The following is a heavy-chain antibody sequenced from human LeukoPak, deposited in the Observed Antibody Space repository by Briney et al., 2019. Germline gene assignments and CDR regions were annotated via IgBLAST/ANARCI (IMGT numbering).Heavy chain of an antibody. D-gene: IGHD2-2*01. CDR1: GFTFSSYW. V-gene: IGHV3-7*01. CDR3: ARDKSSTRPNWFDP. CDR2: IKQDGSEK. Sequence: GGSLRLSCAASGFTFSSYWMSWVRQAPGKGLEWVANIKQDGSEKYYVDSVKGRFTISRDNAKNSLYLQMNSLRAEDTAVYYCARDKSSTRPNWFDPWGQGTLVTVSS. J-gene: IGHJ5*02.